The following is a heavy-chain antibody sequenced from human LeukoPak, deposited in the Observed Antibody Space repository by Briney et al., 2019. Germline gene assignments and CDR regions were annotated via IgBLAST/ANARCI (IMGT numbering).Heavy chain of an antibody. J-gene: IGHJ3*02. CDR2: IYYTGST. D-gene: IGHD1-26*01. Sequence: SETLSLTCTVSGGSISSYYWSWIRQPPGKGLEWIGYIYYTGSTNYNPSLKSRVTLSVDTSKSQFSLKLSSVTAADTAVYYCARDRSGSYFGDDDAFDIWGRGTTVTVSS. V-gene: IGHV4-59*01. CDR1: GGSISSYY. CDR3: ARDRSGSYFGDDDAFDI.